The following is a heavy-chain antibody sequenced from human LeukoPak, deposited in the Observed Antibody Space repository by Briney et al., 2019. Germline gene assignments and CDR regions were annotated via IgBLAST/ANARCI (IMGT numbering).Heavy chain of an antibody. D-gene: IGHD3-9*01. CDR3: ARDGYDILTGYPHDNWFDP. V-gene: IGHV3-33*01. CDR1: GFTFGSYG. Sequence: PGRSLRLSCAASGFTFGSYGMHWVRQAPGKGLEWVAVIWYDGSNKYYADSVKGRFTISRDNSKNTLYLQMNSLRAEDTAVYYCARDGYDILTGYPHDNWFDPWGQGTLVTVSS. CDR2: IWYDGSNK. J-gene: IGHJ5*02.